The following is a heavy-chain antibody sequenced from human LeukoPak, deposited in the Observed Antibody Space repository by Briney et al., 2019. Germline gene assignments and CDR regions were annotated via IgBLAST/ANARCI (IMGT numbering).Heavy chain of an antibody. CDR2: IDWDDDK. Sequence: ESGPTLVNPTQTLTLICTFSGFSLSTSGMCVSWIRQPPGKALEWLARIDWDDDKYYSTSLKTRLTISKDTSKNQVVLTMTNMDPVDTATYYCARMITLSNGRYSSKTLDYWGQGTLVTVSS. J-gene: IGHJ4*02. V-gene: IGHV2-70*11. CDR3: ARMITLSNGRYSSKTLDY. D-gene: IGHD5-18*01. CDR1: GFSLSTSGMC.